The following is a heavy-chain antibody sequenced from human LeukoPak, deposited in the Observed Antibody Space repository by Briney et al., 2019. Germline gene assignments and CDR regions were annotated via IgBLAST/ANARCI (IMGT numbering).Heavy chain of an antibody. CDR3: ARAYYDFWGGYIPGYFDL. CDR1: GFTFSSYW. J-gene: IGHJ2*01. V-gene: IGHV3-7*01. Sequence: GGSLRLSCAASGFTFSSYWMSWVRQAPGKGLEWVANIKQDGSEKYYVDSVKGRFTISRDNAKNSLYLQMNSLRAEDTAVYYCARAYYDFWGGYIPGYFDLWGRGTLVTVSS. D-gene: IGHD3-3*01. CDR2: IKQDGSEK.